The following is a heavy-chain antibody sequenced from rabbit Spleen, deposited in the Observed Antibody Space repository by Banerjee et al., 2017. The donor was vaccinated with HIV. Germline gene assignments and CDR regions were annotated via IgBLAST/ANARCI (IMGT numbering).Heavy chain of an antibody. Sequence: QQQLEESGGDLVKPEGSLTLTCTASGFSFSNAYWVCWVRQAPGKGLEWIACIYPAGSGDTDYANWATGRFTISKTSSTTVTLEMTSLTAADTATYFCARGSAAMTMVITGFYLNLWGPGTLVTVS. CDR2: IYPAGSGDT. J-gene: IGHJ4*01. CDR1: GFSFSNAYW. D-gene: IGHD2-1*01. V-gene: IGHV1S45*01. CDR3: ARGSAAMTMVITGFYLNL.